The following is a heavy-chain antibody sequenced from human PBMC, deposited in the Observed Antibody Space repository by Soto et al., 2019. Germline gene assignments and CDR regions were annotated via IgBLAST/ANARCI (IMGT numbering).Heavy chain of an antibody. D-gene: IGHD3-3*01. CDR1: GFTVSSNY. Sequence: SGGSLRLSCAASGFTVSSNYMSWVRQAPGKGLEWVSVIYSGGSTYYADSVKGRFTISRDNSKNALYLQMNSLRAEDTAVYYCARGPDFWSPVPYYYYYMDVWGKGTTVTVSS. J-gene: IGHJ6*03. V-gene: IGHV3-66*01. CDR3: ARGPDFWSPVPYYYYYMDV. CDR2: IYSGGST.